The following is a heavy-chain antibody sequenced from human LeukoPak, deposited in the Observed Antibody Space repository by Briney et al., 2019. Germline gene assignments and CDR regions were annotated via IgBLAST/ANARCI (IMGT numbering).Heavy chain of an antibody. CDR1: GFTFSNYW. J-gene: IGHJ4*02. V-gene: IGHV3-7*01. CDR3: AKYSGSTWGYFDY. CDR2: IKQDGSDK. D-gene: IGHD1-26*01. Sequence: PGGSLRLSCAASGFTFSNYWMSWVRQAPGKGLEWVANIKQDGSDKNYVDSVKGRFTISRDNAKNSVFRQMNSLRAEDTAVYYCAKYSGSTWGYFDYWGQGTLVTVSS.